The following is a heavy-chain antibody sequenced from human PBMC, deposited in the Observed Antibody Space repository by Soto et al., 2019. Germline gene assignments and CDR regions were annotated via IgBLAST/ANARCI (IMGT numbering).Heavy chain of an antibody. Sequence: GGSLRLSCAASGFTFSSYAMSWVRQAPGKGLEWVSAISGSGGSTYYADSVKGRFTISRDNSKNTLYLQRNSLRADDTAVYYCAKQAAAGYYFDYWGQGTLVTVSS. CDR3: AKQAAAGYYFDY. V-gene: IGHV3-23*01. CDR2: ISGSGGST. J-gene: IGHJ4*02. D-gene: IGHD6-13*01. CDR1: GFTFSSYA.